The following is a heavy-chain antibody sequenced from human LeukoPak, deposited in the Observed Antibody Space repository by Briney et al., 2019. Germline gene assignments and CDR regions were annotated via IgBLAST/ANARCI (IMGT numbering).Heavy chain of an antibody. D-gene: IGHD3-10*01. Sequence: AGGSLRLSCLISGFTLTNYAIHWVRQAPGKGLEWVAIISYDGNNNYYADSVRGRFTISRDNAKNSLYLQMNSLRAEDTAVYYCARDRSYTMVRGVIITWFDPWGQGTLVTVSS. CDR2: ISYDGNNN. CDR1: GFTLTNYA. J-gene: IGHJ5*02. V-gene: IGHV3-30-3*01. CDR3: ARDRSYTMVRGVIITWFDP.